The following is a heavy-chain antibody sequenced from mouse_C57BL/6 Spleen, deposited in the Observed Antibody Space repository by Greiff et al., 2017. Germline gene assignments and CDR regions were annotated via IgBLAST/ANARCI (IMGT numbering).Heavy chain of an antibody. V-gene: IGHV14-4*01. CDR2: IDPENGDT. D-gene: IGHD3-2*02. CDR3: TTAAQAWFAY. CDR1: GFNIKDDY. Sequence: VQLQQSGAELVRPGASVKLSCTASGFNIKDDYMHWVKQRPEQGLEWIGWIDPENGDTEYASKFQGKATITADPSSNTAYLQLSSLTAEDTAVYYCTTAAQAWFAYWGQGTLVTVSA. J-gene: IGHJ3*01.